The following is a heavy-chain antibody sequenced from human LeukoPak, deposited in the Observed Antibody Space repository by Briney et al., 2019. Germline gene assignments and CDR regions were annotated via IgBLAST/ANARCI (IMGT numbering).Heavy chain of an antibody. CDR2: ISGSGGST. D-gene: IGHD5-24*01. CDR3: AKGGLRDGYNLFDY. V-gene: IGHV3-23*01. Sequence: ISGSGGSTYYADSVKGRFTISRDNSKNTLYLQMNSLRAEDTAVYYCAKGGLRDGYNLFDYWGQGTLVTVSS. J-gene: IGHJ4*02.